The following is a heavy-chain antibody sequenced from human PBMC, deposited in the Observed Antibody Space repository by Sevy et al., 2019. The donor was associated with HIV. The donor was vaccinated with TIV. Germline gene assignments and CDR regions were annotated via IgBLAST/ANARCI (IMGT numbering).Heavy chain of an antibody. CDR1: GFTFSSYS. CDR2: ISSSSSTI. V-gene: IGHV3-48*01. Sequence: GESLKISCAASGFTFSSYSMNWVRQAPGKGLEWVSYISSSSSTIYYADSVKGRFTISRDNATNSLYLKMNSLRAEDTAVYYCARDIRGRYCSSTSCPYYYGMDVWGQGTTVTVSS. J-gene: IGHJ6*02. D-gene: IGHD2-2*01. CDR3: ARDIRGRYCSSTSCPYYYGMDV.